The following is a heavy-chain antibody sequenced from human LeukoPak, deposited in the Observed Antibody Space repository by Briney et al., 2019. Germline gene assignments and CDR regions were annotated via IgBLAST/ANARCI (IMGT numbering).Heavy chain of an antibody. CDR1: GFTFSNFA. V-gene: IGHV3-23*01. Sequence: PGGSLRLSCAASGFTFSNFAMSWVRQAPGKGLEWVSTISDSGGATYYADSVKGRFTISRDNSKNTLYLQMNSLRAEDTAIHYCAKVPYSDYGSGRPAFMDVWGQGTTVAVSS. CDR2: ISDSGGAT. D-gene: IGHD3-10*01. J-gene: IGHJ6*02. CDR3: AKVPYSDYGSGRPAFMDV.